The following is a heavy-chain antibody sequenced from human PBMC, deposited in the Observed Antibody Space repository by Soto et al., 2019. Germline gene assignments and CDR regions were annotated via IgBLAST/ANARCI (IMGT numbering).Heavy chain of an antibody. CDR3: ARRTKRDRILDY. D-gene: IGHD3-3*01. J-gene: IGHJ4*01. CDR2: MNPNSGNT. V-gene: IGHV1-8*01. Sequence: ASVKVSCKASGYTFTSYDINWVRQATGQGLEWMGWMNPNSGNTGYAQKFQGRVTMTRNTSISTAYMELSSLRSEDTAVYYCARRTKRDRILDYWGHGTLVTVSS. CDR1: GYTFTSYD.